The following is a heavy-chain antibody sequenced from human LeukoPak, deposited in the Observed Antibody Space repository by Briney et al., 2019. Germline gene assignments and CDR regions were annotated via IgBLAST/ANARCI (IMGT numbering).Heavy chain of an antibody. J-gene: IGHJ3*02. Sequence: ASVKVSCKAAGYSFTSFHINWVRQAPGQGPEWMGCMKPDTGSTGFAQKFQGRLTISQSSSIDTVYMELNSLTSEETAVYYCARRGLFAGIYDLVYGFDIWGQGTMVTVSS. V-gene: IGHV1-8*03. CDR3: ARRGLFAGIYDLVYGFDI. CDR2: MKPDTGST. D-gene: IGHD3/OR15-3a*01. CDR1: GYSFTSFH.